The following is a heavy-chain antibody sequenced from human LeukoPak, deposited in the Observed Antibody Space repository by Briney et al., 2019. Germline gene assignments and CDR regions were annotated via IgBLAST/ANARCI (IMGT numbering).Heavy chain of an antibody. Sequence: SETLSLTCTVSGGSISSYYWSWIRQPPGKGLEWIGYIYYSGSTNYNPSLKSRVTISVDTSKNQFSLKLSSVTAADTAVYYCARGVSYYDSSGYYNEYFQHWGQGTLVTDSS. J-gene: IGHJ1*01. V-gene: IGHV4-59*08. D-gene: IGHD3-22*01. CDR1: GGSISSYY. CDR3: ARGVSYYDSSGYYNEYFQH. CDR2: IYYSGST.